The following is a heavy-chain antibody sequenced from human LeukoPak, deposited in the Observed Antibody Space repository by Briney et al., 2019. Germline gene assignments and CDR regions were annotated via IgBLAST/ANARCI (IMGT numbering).Heavy chain of an antibody. J-gene: IGHJ6*03. D-gene: IGHD6-13*01. CDR3: ARGRSSSSGGVYYYYYYMDV. V-gene: IGHV1-8*02. CDR1: GYTFTGYY. Sequence: ASVKVSCKASGYTFTGYYMHWVRQATGQGLEWMGWMNPNSGNTGYAQKFRGRVTMTRNTSINTAYMELSSLRSEDTAVYYCARGRSSSSGGVYYYYYYMDVWGKGTTVTISS. CDR2: MNPNSGNT.